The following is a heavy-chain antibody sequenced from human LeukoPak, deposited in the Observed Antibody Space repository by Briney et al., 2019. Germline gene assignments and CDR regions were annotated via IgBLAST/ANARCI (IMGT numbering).Heavy chain of an antibody. CDR3: ARAYTGDYDHWFDP. CDR1: GYRFTDYY. Sequence: ASVKVSCKSSGYRFTDYYMHWVRQAPGQGPEWMGRIKSNSGGTMYAQRFQGRVTMTRDTSISTDYMELSGLTSADTAVYYCARAYTGDYDHWFDPWGQGTLVTVSS. V-gene: IGHV1-2*06. J-gene: IGHJ5*02. D-gene: IGHD7-27*01. CDR2: IKSNSGGT.